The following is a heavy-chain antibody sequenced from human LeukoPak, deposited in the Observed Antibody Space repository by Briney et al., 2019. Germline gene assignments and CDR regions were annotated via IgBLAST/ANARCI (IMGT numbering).Heavy chain of an antibody. V-gene: IGHV3-43*02. CDR1: GFTLSGDY. CDR3: ARESDSSGWYDY. J-gene: IGHJ4*02. CDR2: ISGDGGST. Sequence: GGSLRLSCAASGFTLSGDYMSWVRQAPGKGLEWVSLISGDGGSTFYADSVRGRFTISRDNSKNSLYLQMSSLRSEDTALYFCARESDSSGWYDYWGQGTLVTVSS. D-gene: IGHD6-19*01.